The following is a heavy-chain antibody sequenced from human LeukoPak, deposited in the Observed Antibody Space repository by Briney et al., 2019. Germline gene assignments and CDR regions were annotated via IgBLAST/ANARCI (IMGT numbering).Heavy chain of an antibody. CDR1: GGSVTYTNYY. V-gene: IGHV4-39*01. D-gene: IGHD3-10*01. J-gene: IGHJ4*02. Sequence: SETLSLTCTVSGGSVTYTNYYWGWIRQPPGKGLQWIGVIYYNGKTYYNPSLKSRVTVAVDTSKNQFSLKLSSVTAADTAVYYCASYGSGSYRASDYWGQGTLVTVSS. CDR2: IYYNGKT. CDR3: ASYGSGSYRASDY.